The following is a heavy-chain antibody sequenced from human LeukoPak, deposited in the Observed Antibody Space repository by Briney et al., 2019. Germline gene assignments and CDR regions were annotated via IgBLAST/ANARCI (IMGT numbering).Heavy chain of an antibody. J-gene: IGHJ5*02. CDR2: ISASGSST. CDR1: GFTFSAYA. V-gene: IGHV3-23*01. Sequence: GGSLRLSCEASGFTFSAYAMSWVRQAPGKGLEWVSGISASGSSTYYADSVEGRFTISRDNSKNTLYLQMNSLRAEDTAVYYCAKHLGWGPSGSNWFDPWGQGTLVTVSS. D-gene: IGHD6-25*01. CDR3: AKHLGWGPSGSNWFDP.